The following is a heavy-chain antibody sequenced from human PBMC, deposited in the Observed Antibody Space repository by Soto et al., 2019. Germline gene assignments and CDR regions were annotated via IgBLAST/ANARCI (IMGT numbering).Heavy chain of an antibody. J-gene: IGHJ3*02. Sequence: PGGSLRLSCAASGFTFSSYAMSWVRQAPGKGLEWVSAISGSGGSTYYADSVKGRFTISRDNSKNTLYLQMNSLRAEDTAVYYCAKVMGITMIVVVSIPDAFDIWGQGTMVNVSS. CDR3: AKVMGITMIVVVSIPDAFDI. D-gene: IGHD3-22*01. CDR2: ISGSGGST. CDR1: GFTFSSYA. V-gene: IGHV3-23*01.